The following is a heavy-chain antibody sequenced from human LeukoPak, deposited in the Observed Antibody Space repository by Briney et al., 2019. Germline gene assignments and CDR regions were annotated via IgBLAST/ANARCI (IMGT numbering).Heavy chain of an antibody. J-gene: IGHJ3*02. CDR1: GYTFTSYY. V-gene: IGHV1-46*01. CDR3: ARDMSVVGATSIAFDI. D-gene: IGHD1-26*01. Sequence: SVKVSCKASGYTFTSYYMHWVRQAPGQGLEWMGIINPSGGSTSYAQKFQGRVTMTRDMSTSTVYMELSSLRSEDTAVYYCARDMSVVGATSIAFDIWGQGTMVTVSS. CDR2: INPSGGST.